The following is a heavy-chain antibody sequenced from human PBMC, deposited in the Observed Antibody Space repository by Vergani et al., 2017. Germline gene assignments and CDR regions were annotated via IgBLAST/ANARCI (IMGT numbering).Heavy chain of an antibody. CDR3: ARDSNRLLRNWFDP. D-gene: IGHD2-15*01. CDR1: GGTFSSYA. J-gene: IGHJ5*02. V-gene: IGHV1-69*01. Sequence: QVQLVQSGAEVKKPGSSVKVSCKASGGTFSSYAISWVRQAPGQGLEWMGGIIPIFGTANYAQKFQGRVTITADESTSTAYMELSSLRSEDTAVYYCARDSNRLLRNWFDPWGQGTLVTVSS. CDR2: IIPIFGTA.